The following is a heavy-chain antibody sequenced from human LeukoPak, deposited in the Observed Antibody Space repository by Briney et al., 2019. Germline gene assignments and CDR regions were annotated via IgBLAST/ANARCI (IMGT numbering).Heavy chain of an antibody. D-gene: IGHD2-2*01. CDR1: GGSFSGYY. Sequence: SETLSLTCAVYGGSFSGYYWSWIRQPPGKGLEWIGEINHSGSTNYNPSLKSRVTISVDTSKNQFSLKLSSVTAADTAVYYCATGGGLSIVVVPAAIWFDPWGQGTLVTVSS. V-gene: IGHV4-34*01. CDR3: ATGGGLSIVVVPAAIWFDP. CDR2: INHSGST. J-gene: IGHJ5*02.